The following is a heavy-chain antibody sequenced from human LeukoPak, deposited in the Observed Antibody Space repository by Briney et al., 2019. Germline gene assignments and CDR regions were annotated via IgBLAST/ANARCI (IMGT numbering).Heavy chain of an antibody. D-gene: IGHD2-2*01. CDR1: GGTFSSYA. J-gene: IGHJ4*02. V-gene: IGHV1-69*05. CDR2: IIPIFGTA. CDR3: ASSAELGYCSSTSCYAVGFDY. Sequence: ASVRVSCKASGGTFSSYAISWVRQAPGQGLEWMGGIIPIFGTANYAQKFQGRVTITTDESTSTAYMELSSLRSEDTAVYYCASSAELGYCSSTSCYAVGFDYWGQGTLVTVSS.